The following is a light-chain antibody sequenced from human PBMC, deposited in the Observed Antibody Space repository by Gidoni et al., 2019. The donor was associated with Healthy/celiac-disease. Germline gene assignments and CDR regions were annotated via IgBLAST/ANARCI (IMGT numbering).Light chain of an antibody. CDR1: QSISSN. V-gene: IGKV1-39*01. CDR3: QRSYSTPLT. J-gene: IGKJ4*01. CDR2: SAS. Sequence: DIQMNQPPSSLSASEGDRVTITGRASQSISSNLNWYQQKPGKAPKLLIYSASSWQSGVPSRFSGSGSGTDFTLTSISLQPEDFATYYCQRSYSTPLTFGGGTKVEIK.